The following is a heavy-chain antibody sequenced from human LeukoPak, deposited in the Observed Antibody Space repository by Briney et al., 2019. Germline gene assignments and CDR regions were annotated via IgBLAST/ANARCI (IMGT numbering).Heavy chain of an antibody. D-gene: IGHD2-15*01. CDR3: AKSQLAYCSGGSCFDAFDI. Sequence: GGSLRLSCTASGFTFSSYAMSWVRQAPGKGLEWVSALSHSAYTTYYADSVKGRFTISRDNSKNTLYLQMNSLRAEDTAVYYCAKSQLAYCSGGSCFDAFDIWGQGTMVTVSS. V-gene: IGHV3-23*01. J-gene: IGHJ3*02. CDR2: LSHSAYTT. CDR1: GFTFSSYA.